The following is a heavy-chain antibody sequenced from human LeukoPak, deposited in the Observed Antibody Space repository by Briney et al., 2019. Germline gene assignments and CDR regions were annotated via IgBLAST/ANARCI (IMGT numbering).Heavy chain of an antibody. CDR1: GYTFTSYD. J-gene: IGHJ6*03. Sequence: GASVKVSCKASGYTFTSYDINWVRQATGQGLEWMGWMNPNSGNTGYAQKFQGRVTITRNTSISTAYMELSSLRSEDTAAYYCARGTATPFYYYMDVWGKGTTVTVSS. V-gene: IGHV1-8*03. CDR2: MNPNSGNT. CDR3: ARGTATPFYYYMDV.